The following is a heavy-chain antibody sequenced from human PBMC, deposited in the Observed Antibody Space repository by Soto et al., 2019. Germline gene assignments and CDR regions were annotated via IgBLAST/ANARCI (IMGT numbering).Heavy chain of an antibody. D-gene: IGHD3-22*01. Sequence: SETLSLTCTVSVGSISSGDYYWSWIRQPPGKGLEWIGYIYYSGSTYYNPSLKSRVTISADTSKNQFSLKLSSVTAADTAVYYCARDCASCDSSGYPHPFDYWGQGTLVTSPQ. CDR1: VGSISSGDYY. V-gene: IGHV4-30-4*01. J-gene: IGHJ4*02. CDR3: ARDCASCDSSGYPHPFDY. CDR2: IYYSGST.